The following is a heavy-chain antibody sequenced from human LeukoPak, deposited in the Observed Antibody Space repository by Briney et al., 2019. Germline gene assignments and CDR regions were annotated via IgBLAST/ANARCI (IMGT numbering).Heavy chain of an antibody. J-gene: IGHJ6*03. CDR3: AIDWGSDYYYYMDV. D-gene: IGHD7-27*01. Sequence: GASVKVSCKASGYTFTGYYMHWVRQAPGQGLEWMGWINPNSGGTNYAQKLQGRVTMTRDTSISTAYMELSRLRSDDTAVYYCAIDWGSDYYYYMDVWGKGTTVTVSS. V-gene: IGHV1-2*02. CDR2: INPNSGGT. CDR1: GYTFTGYY.